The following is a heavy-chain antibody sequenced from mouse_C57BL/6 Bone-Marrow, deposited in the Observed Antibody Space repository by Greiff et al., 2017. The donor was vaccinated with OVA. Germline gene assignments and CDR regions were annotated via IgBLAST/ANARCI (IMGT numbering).Heavy chain of an antibody. D-gene: IGHD1-1*01. V-gene: IGHV1-19*01. Sequence: VQLQQSGPVLVKPGASVQMSCKASGYTFTDYYLNWVKQSHGKRLEWIGVINPYNGGTSYNQKFKGKATLTVDKSSSTAYMELNSLTSEDSAVYYCASCTTVVEYWGQGTTLTVSS. CDR2: INPYNGGT. J-gene: IGHJ2*01. CDR1: GYTFTDYY. CDR3: ASCTTVVEY.